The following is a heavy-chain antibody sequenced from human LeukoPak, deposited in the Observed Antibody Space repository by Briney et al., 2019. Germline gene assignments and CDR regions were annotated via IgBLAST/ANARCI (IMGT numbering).Heavy chain of an antibody. CDR1: GFTFSSYA. CDR3: ARKPDSYGYDY. J-gene: IGHJ4*02. V-gene: IGHV3-64*01. CDR2: ITNNGGST. Sequence: GGSLRLSCAASGFTFSSYAMHWVRQAPGKGLEYVSAITNNGGSTYYGNSVKGRFTISRDNSKNTLYLQMGSLRSEDTAVYYCARKPDSYGYDYWGQGTLVTVSS. D-gene: IGHD5-18*01.